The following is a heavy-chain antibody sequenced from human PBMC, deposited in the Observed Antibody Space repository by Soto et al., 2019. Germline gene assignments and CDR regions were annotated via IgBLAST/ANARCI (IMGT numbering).Heavy chain of an antibody. V-gene: IGHV3-30*18. Sequence: ESGGGVVQPGRSLRLSCAASGFTFSSYGMHWVRQAPGKGLEWVAVISYDGSNKYYADSVKGRFTISRDNSKNTLYLQMNSLRAEDTAVYYCAKRGPSSSWVRGVVYYYYGMDVWGQGTTVTVSS. CDR2: ISYDGSNK. CDR3: AKRGPSSSWVRGVVYYYYGMDV. J-gene: IGHJ6*02. CDR1: GFTFSSYG. D-gene: IGHD6-6*01.